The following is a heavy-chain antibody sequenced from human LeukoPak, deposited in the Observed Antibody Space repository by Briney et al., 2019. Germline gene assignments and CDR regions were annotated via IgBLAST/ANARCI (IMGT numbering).Heavy chain of an antibody. CDR1: GFTFDNHW. Sequence: GGSLRLSCAVSAASAASGFTFDNHWMTWVRQAPGKGLEWVANIKQDGSEKHYVDSVKGRFIISRDNVENSLYLQMNSLRVEDTAVYYFVRTGDLSDYWGHGTLVTVSS. D-gene: IGHD7-27*01. V-gene: IGHV3-7*01. J-gene: IGHJ4*01. CDR2: IKQDGSEK. CDR3: VRTGDLSDY.